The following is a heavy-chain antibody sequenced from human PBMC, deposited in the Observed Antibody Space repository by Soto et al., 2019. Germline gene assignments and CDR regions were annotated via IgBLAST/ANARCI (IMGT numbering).Heavy chain of an antibody. Sequence: PGGSLRLSCAASGFTFSSYAMNWVRQAPGKGLEWVSGISWNSGSIGYADSVKGRFTISRDNAKNSLYLQMNSLRAEDTALYYCAKVGYDFWSGSRDYYYYYYMDVWGKGTTVTVSS. D-gene: IGHD3-3*01. CDR1: GFTFSSYA. V-gene: IGHV3-9*01. CDR3: AKVGYDFWSGSRDYYYYYYMDV. CDR2: ISWNSGSI. J-gene: IGHJ6*03.